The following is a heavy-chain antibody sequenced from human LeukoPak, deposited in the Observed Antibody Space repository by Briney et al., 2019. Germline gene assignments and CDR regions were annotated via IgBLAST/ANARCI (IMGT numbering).Heavy chain of an antibody. CDR3: ARGEGITMVRGVII. CDR1: GFTFSSYA. V-gene: IGHV3-30*04. Sequence: RSXRLPCAASGFTFSSYAMHWVRQAPGKGLEWVAVISYDGSNKYYADSVKGRFTISRDNSKNTLYLQMNSLRAEDTAVYYCARGEGITMVRGVIIWGQGTLVTVSS. D-gene: IGHD3-10*01. J-gene: IGHJ4*02. CDR2: ISYDGSNK.